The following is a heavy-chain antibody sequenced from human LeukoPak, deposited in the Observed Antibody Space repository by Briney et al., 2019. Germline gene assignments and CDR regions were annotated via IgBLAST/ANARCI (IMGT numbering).Heavy chain of an antibody. CDR1: GFAFHAFD. J-gene: IGHJ6*02. Sequence: GGSLRLSCAASGFAFHAFDMYWVRQAPGKGLEWVSRITNDDGKTYYADSVRGRFTISRDNSQSSLYLQMNSLRTDDAALYYCATWAFYHGLDVWGQGTTVTVSS. CDR3: ATWAFYHGLDV. CDR2: ITNDDGKT. V-gene: IGHV3-43*02. D-gene: IGHD1-26*01.